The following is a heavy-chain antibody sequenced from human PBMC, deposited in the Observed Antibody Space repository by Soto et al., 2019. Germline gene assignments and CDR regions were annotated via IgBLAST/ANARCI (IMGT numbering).Heavy chain of an antibody. J-gene: IGHJ4*02. D-gene: IGHD4-4*01. V-gene: IGHV3-11*01. CDR3: ARGSRGYSNDY. Sequence: GGSLRLSCAASGFTFSGYYMSLIRQAPGKGLEWVSYISSSGSTIYYADSVKGRFTISRDNDKNSLYLQMKSLRAEDTAVYYCARGSRGYSNDYWGQGTLVTVSS. CDR1: GFTFSGYY. CDR2: ISSSGSTI.